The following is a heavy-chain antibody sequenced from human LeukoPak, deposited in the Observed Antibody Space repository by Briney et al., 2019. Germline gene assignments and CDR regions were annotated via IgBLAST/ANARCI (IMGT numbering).Heavy chain of an antibody. Sequence: PGRSLRLSCAASGFTFSSYAMHWVRQAPGKGLEWVAVISYDGSNKYYADFVKGRFTISRDNSKNTLYLQMNSLRAEDTAVYYCAREEYGDYFDYWGQGTLVTVSS. D-gene: IGHD4-17*01. CDR2: ISYDGSNK. V-gene: IGHV3-30-3*01. J-gene: IGHJ4*02. CDR3: AREEYGDYFDY. CDR1: GFTFSSYA.